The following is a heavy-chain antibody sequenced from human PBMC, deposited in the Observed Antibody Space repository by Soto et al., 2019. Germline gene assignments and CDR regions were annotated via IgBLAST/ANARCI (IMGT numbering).Heavy chain of an antibody. D-gene: IGHD1-26*01. CDR3: ARDSGKGAYFDY. CDR1: GFTFSDHY. V-gene: IGHV3-72*01. J-gene: IGHJ4*01. Sequence: EVQLVESGGGLVQPGGSQRLSCAASGFTFSDHYIDWVRQAPGKGLEWFGRIRNKANSYTTDYAASVKGRFNISRYESKDSLYLQMNSLKTEDTDIYYCARDSGKGAYFDYWDHVTLATVSS. CDR2: IRNKANSYTT.